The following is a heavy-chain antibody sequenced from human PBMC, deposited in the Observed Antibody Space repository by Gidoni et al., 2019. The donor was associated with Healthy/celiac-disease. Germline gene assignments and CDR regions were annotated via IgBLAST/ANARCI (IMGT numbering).Heavy chain of an antibody. CDR1: GFTFSSSG. Sequence: QVQLVASGGGVVQPGRSLRLSCAASGFTFSSSGMHWVRQAPGKGLEGVAVIWYDGSNEYYADSVKGRFTISRDNSKNTLYLQMNSLRAEDTAVYYCARDGPDIVVVPAAIFRAYYYYYMDVWGKGTTVTVSS. CDR3: ARDGPDIVVVPAAIFRAYYYYYMDV. D-gene: IGHD2-2*01. CDR2: IWYDGSNE. J-gene: IGHJ6*03. V-gene: IGHV3-33*01.